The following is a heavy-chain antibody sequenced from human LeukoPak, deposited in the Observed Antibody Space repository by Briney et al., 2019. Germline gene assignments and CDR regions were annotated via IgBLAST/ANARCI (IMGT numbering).Heavy chain of an antibody. J-gene: IGHJ3*02. CDR1: GFTLSSYS. D-gene: IGHD4-23*01. V-gene: IGHV3-21*04. Sequence: GGSLRLSCAASGFTLSSYSMNWVRQAPGKGLEWVSSISSSSSYIYYADSVKGRFTISRDNAKNSLYLQMNSLRAEDMALYYCAKDMGAVVTGAFDIWGQGTMVTISS. CDR3: AKDMGAVVTGAFDI. CDR2: ISSSSSYI.